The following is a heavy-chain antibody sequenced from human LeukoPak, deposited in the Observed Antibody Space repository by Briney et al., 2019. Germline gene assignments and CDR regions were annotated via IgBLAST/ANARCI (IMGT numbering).Heavy chain of an antibody. CDR3: ARDRYYYDSSGFYYVDY. D-gene: IGHD3-22*01. Sequence: SSETLSRTCTGSGVSISNYYWSWIRQPAGKGLEWIVRIHTSGSTNYNPSLRSRVTMSVDTSTNQLSMTLSSVTVEDTGVYYCARDRYYYDSSGFYYVDYWGQGTLVTVSS. CDR1: GVSISNYY. V-gene: IGHV4-4*07. J-gene: IGHJ4*02. CDR2: IHTSGST.